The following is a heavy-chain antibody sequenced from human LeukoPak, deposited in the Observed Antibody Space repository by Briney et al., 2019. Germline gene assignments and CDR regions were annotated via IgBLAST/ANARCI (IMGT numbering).Heavy chain of an antibody. V-gene: IGHV3-74*01. CDR1: GFTFSSYW. J-gene: IGHJ2*01. D-gene: IGHD6-19*01. CDR3: ARARGGIAVAGDWYFDL. CDR2: INTDGSST. Sequence: GGSLRLSCAASGFTFSSYWMHWVRQAPGKGLVWVSRINTDGSSTTYADSVKGRFTISRDNAKNSLYLQMNSLRAEDTAVYYCARARGGIAVAGDWYFDLWGRGTLVTVSS.